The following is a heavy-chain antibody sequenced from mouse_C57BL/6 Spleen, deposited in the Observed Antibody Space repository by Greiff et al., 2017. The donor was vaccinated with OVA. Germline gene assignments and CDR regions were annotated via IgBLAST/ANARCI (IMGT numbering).Heavy chain of an antibody. V-gene: IGHV1-52*01. Sequence: QVQLQQPGAELVRPGSSVKLSCKASGYTFTSYWMHWVKQRPIQGLEWIGNIDPSDSETHYNQKFKDKATLTVTKSSSTAYMQLSSLTSEDSAVYYCARTMAVVAPYYAMDYWGQGTSVTVSS. CDR3: ARTMAVVAPYYAMDY. J-gene: IGHJ4*01. CDR1: GYTFTSYW. CDR2: IDPSDSET. D-gene: IGHD1-1*01.